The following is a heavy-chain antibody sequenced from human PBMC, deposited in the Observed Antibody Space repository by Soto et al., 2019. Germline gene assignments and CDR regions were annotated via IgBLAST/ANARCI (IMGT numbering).Heavy chain of an antibody. CDR1: GYTFTGYY. Sequence: GASVKVSCKASGYTFTGYYMHWVRQAPGQGLEWMGWINPNSGGTNYAQKFQGWVTMTRDTSISTAYMELSRLRSDDTAVYYFARDLRTHCSSTSCYTYYFDYWGQGTLVTVSS. D-gene: IGHD2-2*02. J-gene: IGHJ4*02. CDR3: ARDLRTHCSSTSCYTYYFDY. V-gene: IGHV1-2*04. CDR2: INPNSGGT.